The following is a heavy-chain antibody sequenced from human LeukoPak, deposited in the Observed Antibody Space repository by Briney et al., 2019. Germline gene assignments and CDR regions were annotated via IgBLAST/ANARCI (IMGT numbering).Heavy chain of an antibody. Sequence: PGGSLRLSCAASGFTFSSYAMSWVRQAPGKGLEWVSAISGSGGSTYYADSVKGRFTISRDNSKNTLYLQMNSLRAEDTAVYYCAKDSLYYGQEPLCNYWGQGTLVTVSS. CDR2: ISGSGGST. CDR1: GFTFSSYA. D-gene: IGHD3-16*02. J-gene: IGHJ4*02. CDR3: AKDSLYYGQEPLCNY. V-gene: IGHV3-23*01.